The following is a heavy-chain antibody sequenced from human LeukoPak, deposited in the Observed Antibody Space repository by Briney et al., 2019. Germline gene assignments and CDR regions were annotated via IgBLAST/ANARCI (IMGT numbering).Heavy chain of an antibody. CDR3: ARAVEYYDSSGYYYVYYFDY. CDR1: GFTFSTYE. J-gene: IGHJ4*02. D-gene: IGHD3-22*01. CDR2: ISSSGSTI. V-gene: IGHV3-48*03. Sequence: GGSLRLSCAASGFTFSTYEMNWVRQAPGKGLEWVSYISSSGSTIYYADSVKGRFTISRNNAKNSLYLQMNSLRAEDTALYYCARAVEYYDSSGYYYVYYFDYWGQGTLVTVSS.